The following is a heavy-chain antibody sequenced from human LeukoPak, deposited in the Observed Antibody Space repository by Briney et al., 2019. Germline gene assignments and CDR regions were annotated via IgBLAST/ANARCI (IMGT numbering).Heavy chain of an antibody. CDR1: GFTFSIYW. CDR3: ARSGVVLITTEDH. Sequence: HAGGSLRLSCAASGFTFSIYWMSWVRQAPGKGLEWVANINQDGSDKYYVDSVKGRFTISRDNAKNSLYLQMNSLRAEDTAVYYCARSGVVLITTEDHWGQGTLVTVSS. V-gene: IGHV3-7*03. CDR2: INQDGSDK. D-gene: IGHD3-22*01. J-gene: IGHJ4*02.